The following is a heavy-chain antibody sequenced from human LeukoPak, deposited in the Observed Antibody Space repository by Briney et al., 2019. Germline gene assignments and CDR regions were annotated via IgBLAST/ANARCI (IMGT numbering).Heavy chain of an antibody. J-gene: IGHJ6*02. D-gene: IGHD2-2*01. CDR2: INHSGST. CDR1: GGSFSGYY. Sequence: SETLSLTCAVHGGSFSGYYWSWIRQPPGKGLEWIGEINHSGSTNYNPSLKSRVTISVDTSKNQFSLKLSSVTAADTAMYYCASRNRIVVVPAAKERYYGMDVWGQGTTVTVSS. V-gene: IGHV4-34*01. CDR3: ASRNRIVVVPAAKERYYGMDV.